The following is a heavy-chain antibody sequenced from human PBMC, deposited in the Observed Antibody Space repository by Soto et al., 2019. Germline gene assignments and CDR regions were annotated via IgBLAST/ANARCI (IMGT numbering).Heavy chain of an antibody. CDR2: INPHSGDT. CDR3: ARSGYPGSYHPPAF. CDR1: GYTFIDYY. V-gene: IGHV1-2*02. D-gene: IGHD1-26*01. J-gene: IGHJ4*02. Sequence: ASVKVSCKASGYTFIDYYIHWVRQAPGKGLEWMGCINPHSGDTNSPPKFQARVTMTRDTSNSTAYMELKRLYSNDTAGYHCARSGYPGSYHPPAFWGQGTLVTVSS.